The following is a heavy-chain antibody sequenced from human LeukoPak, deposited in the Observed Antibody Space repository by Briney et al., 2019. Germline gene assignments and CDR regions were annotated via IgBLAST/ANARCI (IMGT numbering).Heavy chain of an antibody. J-gene: IGHJ3*02. D-gene: IGHD3-10*01. CDR1: GFTFSYFE. V-gene: IGHV3-48*03. CDR3: AREGRYYGSGSHRDGFDI. Sequence: AGGSLRLSCAASGFTFSYFEMNWVRQAPGKGLELVSYISSSGSPKYYADSVKGRFTISRDNAKNSLYLQMNSLTAEDTAIYYCAREGRYYGSGSHRDGFDIWGQGTMVTVSS. CDR2: ISSSGSPK.